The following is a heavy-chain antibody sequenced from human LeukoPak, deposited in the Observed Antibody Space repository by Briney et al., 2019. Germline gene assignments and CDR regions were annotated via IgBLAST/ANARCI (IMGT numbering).Heavy chain of an antibody. D-gene: IGHD6-6*01. J-gene: IGHJ4*02. CDR1: GYSISSGYS. CDR2: IYHSGST. CDR3: ARRSSIAARPFDY. V-gene: IGHV4-38-2*01. Sequence: SETLSLTCAVSGYSISSGYSWGWIRQPPGKGLEWLGSIYHSGSTYYNPSLKSRVTISVDTSKNQFSLKLSSVTAADTVVYYCARRSSIAARPFDYWGQGTLVTVSS.